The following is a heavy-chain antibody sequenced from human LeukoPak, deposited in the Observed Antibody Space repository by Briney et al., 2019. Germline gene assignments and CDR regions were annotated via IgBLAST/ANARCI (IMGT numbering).Heavy chain of an antibody. D-gene: IGHD3-9*01. CDR3: ARDQLTGDAFDI. Sequence: GGSLRLSCAASRFTFSSSVMYWVRQAPGKGLEWVAVISYDGSNKYYADSVKGRFTISRDNSKNTLYLQMNSLRAEDTAVYYCARDQLTGDAFDIRGQGTMVTVSS. J-gene: IGHJ3*02. CDR2: ISYDGSNK. V-gene: IGHV3-30-3*01. CDR1: RFTFSSSV.